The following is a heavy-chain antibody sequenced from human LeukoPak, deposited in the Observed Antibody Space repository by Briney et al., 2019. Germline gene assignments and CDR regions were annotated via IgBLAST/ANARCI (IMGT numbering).Heavy chain of an antibody. J-gene: IGHJ5*02. CDR3: ARDLYYFDSSGYYASDL. D-gene: IGHD3-22*01. Sequence: GGSLRLSCAASGFTFSDYWMSWVRQAPGEGLEWVANIRQDGSEKHYVDSLRGRFTISRDNAKNSLDLQMNSLRAEDTAVYFCARDLYYFDSSGYYASDLWGQGTLVTVSS. CDR1: GFTFSDYW. V-gene: IGHV3-7*01. CDR2: IRQDGSEK.